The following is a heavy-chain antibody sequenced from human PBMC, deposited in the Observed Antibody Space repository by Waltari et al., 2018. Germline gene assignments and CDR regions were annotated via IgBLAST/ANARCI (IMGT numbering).Heavy chain of an antibody. Sequence: QLHLQLSGPGLVKPSETLSLTCAVAGTSVPTTTYFWGWIRQPPGKGLEWIGRFYFTGSTNYNPSLKSRVTISIDTSTNQFSLNLRSVTAADTAVYYCARGIWQQLAHFDSWGQGTLVTVSS. CDR2: FYFTGST. CDR1: GTSVPTTTYF. CDR3: ARGIWQQLAHFDS. D-gene: IGHD6-13*01. V-gene: IGHV4-39*01. J-gene: IGHJ4*02.